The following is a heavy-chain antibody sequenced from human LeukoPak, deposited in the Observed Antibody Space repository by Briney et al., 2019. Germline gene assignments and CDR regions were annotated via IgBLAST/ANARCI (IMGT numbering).Heavy chain of an antibody. J-gene: IGHJ6*02. CDR3: ARGRSNYCGMDV. D-gene: IGHD1-26*01. V-gene: IGHV4-59*01. CDR2: IYYNGNT. Sequence: SETLSLTCSVSDGSINSYYWNWIRRPPGKGLEWIGYIYYNGNTNYSPSLKSRVTMSVDTSKNLFSLKVSSVTAADTAVYYCARGRSNYCGMDVWGQGTTVTVSS. CDR1: DGSINSYY.